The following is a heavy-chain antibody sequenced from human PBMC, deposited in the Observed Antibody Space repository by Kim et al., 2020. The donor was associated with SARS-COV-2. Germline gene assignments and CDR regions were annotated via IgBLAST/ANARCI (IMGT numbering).Heavy chain of an antibody. V-gene: IGHV1-69*13. D-gene: IGHD5-12*01. Sequence: SVKVSCKASGGTFSSYAISWVRQAPGQGLEWMGGIIPIFGTANYAQKFQGRVTITADESTSTAYMELSSLRSEDTAVYYCARIKMATIPGGYFDYWGQGTLVTVSS. CDR3: ARIKMATIPGGYFDY. J-gene: IGHJ4*02. CDR1: GGTFSSYA. CDR2: IIPIFGTA.